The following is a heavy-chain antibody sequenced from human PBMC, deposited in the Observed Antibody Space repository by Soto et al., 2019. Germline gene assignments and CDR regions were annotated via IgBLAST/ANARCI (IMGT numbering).Heavy chain of an antibody. CDR2: NSTYNGDT. J-gene: IGHJ3*02. D-gene: IGHD2-15*01. CDR1: GYTFTSYS. V-gene: IGHV1-18*01. Sequence: QVHLVQSGYEVKKPGASVKVSCKASGYTFTSYSISWVRPAPGQGLERMGWNSTYNGDTNYVQKLHGRVTMTTDTSTSTAYMELRSRISDDTACYYCARDWYCSGGRCSDVFDIWGQGTTVTVSS. CDR3: ARDWYCSGGRCSDVFDI.